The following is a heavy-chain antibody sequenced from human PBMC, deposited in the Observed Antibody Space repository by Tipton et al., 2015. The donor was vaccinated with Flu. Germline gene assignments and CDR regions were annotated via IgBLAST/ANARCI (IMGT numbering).Heavy chain of an antibody. CDR1: GYSISSGYY. V-gene: IGHV4-38-2*02. Sequence: LRISCTVSGYSISSGYYWGWIRQPPGKGLEWIGSIYHSGSTYYNPSLKSRVTISVDTSKNQFSLKLSSVTAADTAVYHCARGPEQWLVNPHYFDYWGQGPLVTVSS. J-gene: IGHJ4*02. CDR3: ARGPEQWLVNPHYFDY. CDR2: IYHSGST. D-gene: IGHD6-19*01.